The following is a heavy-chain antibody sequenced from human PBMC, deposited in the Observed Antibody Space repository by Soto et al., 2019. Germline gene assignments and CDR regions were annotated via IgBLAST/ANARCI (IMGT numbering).Heavy chain of an antibody. CDR2: ISSSSSYI. Sequence: GGSLRLSCAASGFTFSSYSMNWVRQAPGKGLEWVSSISSSSSYIYYADSAKGRFTISRDNAKNSLYLQMNSLRAEDTAVYYCARVYVQLWLYTYYGMDVWGQGTTVTVSS. D-gene: IGHD5-18*01. CDR1: GFTFSSYS. J-gene: IGHJ6*02. CDR3: ARVYVQLWLYTYYGMDV. V-gene: IGHV3-21*01.